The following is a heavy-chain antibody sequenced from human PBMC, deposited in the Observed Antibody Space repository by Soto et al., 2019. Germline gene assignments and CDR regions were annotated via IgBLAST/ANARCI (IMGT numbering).Heavy chain of an antibody. J-gene: IGHJ6*02. CDR3: ARAPPMVRGVISYGMDV. Sequence: ASVKVSCKASGYTFTSYDINWVRQATGQVLEWMGWMNPNSGNTGYAQKFQGRVTMTRNTSISTAYMELSSLRSEDTAVYYCARAPPMVRGVISYGMDVWGQGTTVTVSS. V-gene: IGHV1-8*01. CDR1: GYTFTSYD. D-gene: IGHD3-10*01. CDR2: MNPNSGNT.